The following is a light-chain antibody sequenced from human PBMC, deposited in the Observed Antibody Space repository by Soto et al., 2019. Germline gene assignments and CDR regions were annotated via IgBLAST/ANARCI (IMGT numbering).Light chain of an antibody. Sequence: QAVVTQPPSVSGAPGQRVTISCTGSSSNIGAGYDVHWYQQLPGTAPKLLIYGNSNRPSGVPDRFSGSKSGTSACLAITGLQAEDEADYYCQSYDSRLSGSEVFGGGTKVTVL. CDR1: SSNIGAGYD. V-gene: IGLV1-40*01. J-gene: IGLJ3*02. CDR2: GNS. CDR3: QSYDSRLSGSEV.